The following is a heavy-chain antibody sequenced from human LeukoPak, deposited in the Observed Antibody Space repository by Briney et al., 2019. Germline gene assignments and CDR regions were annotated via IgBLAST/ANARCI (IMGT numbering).Heavy chain of an antibody. CDR2: ISGSGGST. Sequence: GGSLRLSCAASGFTFTSYAMSWVRQAPGKGLEWVSAISGSGGSTYYADSVKGRFTISRDNAKNSLYLQMNSLRAEDTAVYYCARSIAVAGSDYWGQGTLVTVSS. CDR1: GFTFTSYA. D-gene: IGHD6-19*01. CDR3: ARSIAVAGSDY. V-gene: IGHV3-23*01. J-gene: IGHJ4*02.